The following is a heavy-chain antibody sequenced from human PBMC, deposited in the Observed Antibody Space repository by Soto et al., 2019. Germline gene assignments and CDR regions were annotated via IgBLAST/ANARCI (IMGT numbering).Heavy chain of an antibody. CDR2: IYYSGST. CDR1: GGSISSYH. D-gene: IGHD6-13*01. J-gene: IGHJ6*02. CDR3: ARLHSSSWFTGNYYYYGMDV. Sequence: EPLSLTCTVSGGSISSYHWSWIRQPPGKGMEWIGYIYYSGSTNYNPSLKSRVTISVDTSKNQFSLKLSSVTAADTAVYYCARLHSSSWFTGNYYYYGMDVWGQGTTVTVSS. V-gene: IGHV4-59*08.